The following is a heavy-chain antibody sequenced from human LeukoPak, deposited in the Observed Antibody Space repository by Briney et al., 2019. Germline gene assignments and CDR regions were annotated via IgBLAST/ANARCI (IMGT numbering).Heavy chain of an antibody. CDR3: ARARFDYYDSSGYFNSFDY. CDR2: IYYTGST. J-gene: IGHJ4*02. CDR1: GGSISSYY. V-gene: IGHV4-59*01. Sequence: PSETLSLTCTVSGGSISSYYWSWIRQAPGKGLEWIGYIYYTGSTNYNPSLKSRVTISVDTSKNQFSLKLSSVTAADTAVYYCARARFDYYDSSGYFNSFDYWGQGTLVTVSS. D-gene: IGHD3-22*01.